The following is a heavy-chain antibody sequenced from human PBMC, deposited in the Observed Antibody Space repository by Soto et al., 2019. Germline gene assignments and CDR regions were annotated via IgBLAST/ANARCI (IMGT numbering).Heavy chain of an antibody. V-gene: IGHV4-39*01. CDR1: GGSISSSSYY. Sequence: QLQLQESGPGLVKPSETLSLTCTVSGGSISSSSYYWGWIRQPPGKGLEWIGSIYYSGSTYYNPSLKSRVTISVDTSKNQFSLKLSSVTAADTAVYYCARRGQWLNLNAFDIWGQGTMVTVSS. CDR2: IYYSGST. D-gene: IGHD6-19*01. CDR3: ARRGQWLNLNAFDI. J-gene: IGHJ3*02.